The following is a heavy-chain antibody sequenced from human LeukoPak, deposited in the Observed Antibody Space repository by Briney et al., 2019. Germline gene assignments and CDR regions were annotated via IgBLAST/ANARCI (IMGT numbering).Heavy chain of an antibody. CDR1: GGSISSYY. CDR3: AGWFGELLSLFTY. Sequence: SETPSLTCTVSGGSISSYYWSWIRQPPGKGLEWIGSIYHRGSTYYNPSLKSRVTISVDTSKNQFSLKLSSVTAADTAVYYCAGWFGELLSLFTYWGQGTLVTVSS. J-gene: IGHJ4*02. D-gene: IGHD3-10*01. V-gene: IGHV4-59*04. CDR2: IYHRGST.